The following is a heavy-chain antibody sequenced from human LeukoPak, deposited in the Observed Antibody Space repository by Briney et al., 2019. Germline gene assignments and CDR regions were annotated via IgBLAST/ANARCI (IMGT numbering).Heavy chain of an antibody. V-gene: IGHV3-30*02. CDR3: AKGREAMITFGGVIGY. CDR1: GFTFSDYG. CDR2: IRSGGSDK. Sequence: GGSLRLSCEASGFTFSDYGLHWVRQAPGKGLEWVAYIRSGGSDKYYADSVKGRFTISRDNSKNTLYPQMNSLRAEDTAVYYCAKGREAMITFGGVIGYWGQGTLVTVSS. D-gene: IGHD3-16*02. J-gene: IGHJ4*02.